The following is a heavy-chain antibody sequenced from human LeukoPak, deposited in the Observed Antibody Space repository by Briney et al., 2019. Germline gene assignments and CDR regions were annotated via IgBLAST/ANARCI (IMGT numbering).Heavy chain of an antibody. Sequence: GGSLRLSCAASGFTFSSYSMNWVRQAPGKGLEWVSSISSSSSYIYYADSVKGRFTISRDNAKNSLYLQMNSLRAEDTAVYYCATVAQWQAFDIWGQGTMVTVSS. V-gene: IGHV3-21*01. J-gene: IGHJ3*02. CDR2: ISSSSSYI. CDR1: GFTFSSYS. CDR3: ATVAQWQAFDI. D-gene: IGHD6-19*01.